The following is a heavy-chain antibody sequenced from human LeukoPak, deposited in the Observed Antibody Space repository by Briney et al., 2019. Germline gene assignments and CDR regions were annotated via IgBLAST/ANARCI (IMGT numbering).Heavy chain of an antibody. CDR2: IYYSGST. CDR3: ARRRWFDP. V-gene: IGHV4-59*01. J-gene: IGHJ5*02. CDR1: GGSISSYY. Sequence: SETLSLTCTVSGGSISSYYWSWIRQPPGKGLEWIGYIYYSGSTNCNPSLKSRVTISVDTSKNQFSLKLSSVTAADTAVYYCARRRWFDPWGQGTLVTVSS.